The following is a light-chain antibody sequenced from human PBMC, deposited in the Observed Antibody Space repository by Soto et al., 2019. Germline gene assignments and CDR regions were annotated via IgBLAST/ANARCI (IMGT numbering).Light chain of an antibody. V-gene: IGLV2-11*01. Sequence: QSALTQPRSVSGSPGQSVTISCTGTSSDVDDYNYVSWFQQHPCKAPKLMIYDVSERPSGVPDRFSGSKSGNTASLTISGLQAEDEADYYCCSYGGTFYVFGTGTKVTVL. J-gene: IGLJ1*01. CDR3: CSYGGTFYV. CDR2: DVS. CDR1: SSDVDDYNY.